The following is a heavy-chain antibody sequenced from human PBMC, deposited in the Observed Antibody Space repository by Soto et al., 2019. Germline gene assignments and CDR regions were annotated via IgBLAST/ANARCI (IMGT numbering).Heavy chain of an antibody. J-gene: IGHJ6*02. Sequence: QVQLQESGPGLVKPSETLSLTCTVSGGSISSYYWSWIRQPAGKGLEWIGRIYTSGSTNHNPSLKSRVTMSVDTSKNQFSLKLSSVTAADTAVYYCARDSWSGPAYYYYGMDVWGQGTTVTVSS. CDR2: IYTSGST. D-gene: IGHD3-3*01. CDR1: GGSISSYY. V-gene: IGHV4-4*07. CDR3: ARDSWSGPAYYYYGMDV.